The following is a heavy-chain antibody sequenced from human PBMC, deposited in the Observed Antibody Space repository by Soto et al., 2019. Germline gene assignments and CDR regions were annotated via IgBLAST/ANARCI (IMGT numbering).Heavy chain of an antibody. J-gene: IGHJ6*03. V-gene: IGHV4-39*01. CDR2: IYYTGSS. Sequence: SETLSLTCTVSGASISSSGHFWGWIRQPPGKGLEWIGTIYYTGSSYYNPSLKSRVTISVDTSKNRFSLNLSSVTAADMAVYYCARIVVPAGYYYYYMDGWGKGTTVTVSS. D-gene: IGHD2-2*01. CDR1: GASISSSGHF. CDR3: ARIVVPAGYYYYYMDG.